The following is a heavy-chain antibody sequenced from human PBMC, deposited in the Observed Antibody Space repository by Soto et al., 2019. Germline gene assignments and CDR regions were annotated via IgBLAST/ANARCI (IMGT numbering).Heavy chain of an antibody. Sequence: EVQLLESGGGLVQPGGSLRLSCAAAGFTFSTYAMSWVRQAPGKGLEWVSAISGSGGSTYYADSVKGRFTISRDNSKNTLYRQRNSLRADDTAVYYWAKATRGGAATLIRDYWGQGTLVTVSS. CDR1: GFTFSTYA. V-gene: IGHV3-23*01. CDR2: ISGSGGST. CDR3: AKATRGGAATLIRDY. J-gene: IGHJ4*02. D-gene: IGHD6-13*01.